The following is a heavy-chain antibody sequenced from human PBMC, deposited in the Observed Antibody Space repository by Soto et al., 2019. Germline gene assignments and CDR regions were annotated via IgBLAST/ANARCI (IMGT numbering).Heavy chain of an antibody. J-gene: IGHJ4*02. CDR2: FDPEDGET. CDR1: GYTLTELS. D-gene: IGHD3-9*01. Sequence: GASVNVSCKVSGYTLTELSMHWVRQAPGKGLEWMGGFDPEDGETIYAQKFQGRVTMTEDTSTDTAYMELSSLRSEDTAVYYCATVGILTGYYPHYYFDYWGQGTLVTVSS. V-gene: IGHV1-24*01. CDR3: ATVGILTGYYPHYYFDY.